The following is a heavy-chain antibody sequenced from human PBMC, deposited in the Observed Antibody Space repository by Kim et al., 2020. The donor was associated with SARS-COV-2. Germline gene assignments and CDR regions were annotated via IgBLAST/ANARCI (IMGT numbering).Heavy chain of an antibody. Sequence: SETLSLTCTVSGGSISSSSYYWGWIRQPPGKGLEWIGSIYYSGSTYYNPSLKSRVTISVDTSKNQFSLKLSSVTAADTAVYYCARHPYGDYFLYYFDYWGQGTLVTVSS. J-gene: IGHJ4*02. D-gene: IGHD4-17*01. CDR3: ARHPYGDYFLYYFDY. CDR2: IYYSGST. CDR1: GGSISSSSYY. V-gene: IGHV4-39*01.